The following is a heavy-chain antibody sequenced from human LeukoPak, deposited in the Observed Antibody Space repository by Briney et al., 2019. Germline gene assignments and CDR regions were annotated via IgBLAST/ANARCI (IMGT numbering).Heavy chain of an antibody. CDR1: GFTFSSYW. CDR3: ARDGEPLLWFGELLGPYFDH. J-gene: IGHJ4*02. Sequence: GGSLRLSCAASGFTFSSYWMSWVRQAPGKGLEWVANIKQEGSEKYYVDSVKGRSTISRDNAKNSLYLQMNSLRAEDTAVYYCARDGEPLLWFGELLGPYFDHWGQGTLVTVSS. D-gene: IGHD3-10*01. CDR2: IKQEGSEK. V-gene: IGHV3-7*03.